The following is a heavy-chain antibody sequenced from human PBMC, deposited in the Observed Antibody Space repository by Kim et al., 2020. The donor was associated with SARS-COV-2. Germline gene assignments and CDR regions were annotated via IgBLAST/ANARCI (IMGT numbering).Heavy chain of an antibody. V-gene: IGHV3-9*01. Sequence: GGSLRLSCAASGFTFDDYAMHWVRQAPGKGLEWVSGISWNSGSIGYADSVKGRFTISRDNAKNSLYLQMNSLRAEDTALYYCAKNLDCSSTSCYMGAFDIWGQGTMVTVSS. CDR2: ISWNSGSI. J-gene: IGHJ3*02. CDR3: AKNLDCSSTSCYMGAFDI. D-gene: IGHD2-2*02. CDR1: GFTFDDYA.